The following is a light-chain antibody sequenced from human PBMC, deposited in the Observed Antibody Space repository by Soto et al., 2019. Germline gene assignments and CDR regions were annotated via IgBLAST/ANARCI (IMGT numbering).Light chain of an antibody. J-gene: IGKJ4*01. Sequence: DIQMAQSPSSLSSSVGARGTITCRASRNIDTYLSWYQQKAGKAPKLLIFATSTLQSGVPSRFSGSGSGTDFTLTISSLQPEDFGTYYCHQTFTPPLTFGGGTRVEIK. CDR1: RNIDTY. CDR2: ATS. CDR3: HQTFTPPLT. V-gene: IGKV1-39*01.